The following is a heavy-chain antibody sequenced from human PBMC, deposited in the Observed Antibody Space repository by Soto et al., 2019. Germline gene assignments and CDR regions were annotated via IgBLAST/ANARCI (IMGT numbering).Heavy chain of an antibody. CDR3: ARQPESTSYFDY. D-gene: IGHD2-2*01. V-gene: IGHV4-39*01. Sequence: PSETLSLTCSVSGASISTSSDFWGWIRQAPGKGLEWIGNVYQSGTTRLNPSLKSRVSIFVDRSKNQLSLELNSATAADRAVYYCARQPESTSYFDYWGQGILVTVSS. CDR1: GASISTSSDF. CDR2: VYQSGTT. J-gene: IGHJ4*02.